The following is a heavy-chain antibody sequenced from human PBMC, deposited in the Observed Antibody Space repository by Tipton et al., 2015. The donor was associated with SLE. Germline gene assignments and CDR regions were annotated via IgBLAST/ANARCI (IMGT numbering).Heavy chain of an antibody. CDR2: IYYSGST. V-gene: IGHV4-30-2*03. J-gene: IGHJ3*02. CDR3: ARGPVTRVTMIVVPTSEKAFDI. D-gene: IGHD3-22*01. CDR1: GGSISSGGYS. Sequence: TLSLTCTVSGGSISSGGYSWSWIRQPPGKGLEWIGSIYYSGSTYYNPSLKSRVTISVDTSKNQFSLKLSSVTAADTAVYYCARGPVTRVTMIVVPTSEKAFDIWGQGTMVTVSS.